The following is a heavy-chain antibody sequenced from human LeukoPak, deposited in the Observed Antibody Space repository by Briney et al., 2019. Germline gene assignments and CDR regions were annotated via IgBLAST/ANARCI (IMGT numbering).Heavy chain of an antibody. J-gene: IGHJ4*02. Sequence: PSQTLSLTCAISGDSVSSKSAAWSWIRQSPSRGLELLGRTYYRSKWFNDYAPYVKSRIAINPDTSKNQFTLQLNSVTPDDTAVYYCARTSLERKIDYWGQGTLVTVSS. CDR2: TYYRSKWFN. CDR1: GDSVSSKSAA. D-gene: IGHD1-1*01. CDR3: ARTSLERKIDY. V-gene: IGHV6-1*01.